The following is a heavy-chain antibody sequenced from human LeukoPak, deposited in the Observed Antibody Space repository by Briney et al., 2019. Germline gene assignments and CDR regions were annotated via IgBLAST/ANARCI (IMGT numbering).Heavy chain of an antibody. CDR1: GFTFDDYA. CDR2: ISWNSGSI. Sequence: GRSLRLSCAASGFTFDDYAMHWVRHAPGKGLEWVSGISWNSGSIGYADSVKGRFTISRDNAKNSLYLQMNSLRAEDTALYYCAKDTRAVAGGGFDYWGQGTLVTVSS. J-gene: IGHJ4*02. D-gene: IGHD6-19*01. CDR3: AKDTRAVAGGGFDY. V-gene: IGHV3-9*01.